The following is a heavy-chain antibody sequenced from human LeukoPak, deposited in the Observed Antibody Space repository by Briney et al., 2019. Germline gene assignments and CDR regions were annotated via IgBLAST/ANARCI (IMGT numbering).Heavy chain of an antibody. CDR2: ISSYGGNT. V-gene: IGHV3-64D*06. D-gene: IGHD5-18*01. CDR1: GFTFSNYW. CDR3: VKSGRGTESSYGYDY. Sequence: GGSLRLSCAASGFTFSNYWMHWVRQAPGKGLEYVSAISSYGGNTDYADSVKGRFTISRDNSKNTLYLQMSSLRGEDTSVYYCVKSGRGTESSYGYDYWGQGTLVTVSS. J-gene: IGHJ4*02.